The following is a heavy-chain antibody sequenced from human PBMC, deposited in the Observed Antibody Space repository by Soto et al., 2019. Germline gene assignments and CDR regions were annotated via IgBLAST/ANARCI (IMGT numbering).Heavy chain of an antibody. CDR1: GFTFSSYN. CDR3: ESTRRDGYNNYYYYFGMDV. CDR2: ISSSSSYI. J-gene: IGHJ6*02. Sequence: LRLSCAASGFTFSSYNMNWVRQAPGKGLECVSSISSSSSYISYADSVNGRFTISRDNAKNSLYLQMNSLRAEDTAVYYCESTRRDGYNNYYYYFGMDVWGQGTTGTVSS. V-gene: IGHV3-21*01. D-gene: IGHD5-12*01.